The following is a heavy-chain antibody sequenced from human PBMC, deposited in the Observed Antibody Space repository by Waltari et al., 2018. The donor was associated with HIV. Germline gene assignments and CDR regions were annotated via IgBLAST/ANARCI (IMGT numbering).Heavy chain of an antibody. J-gene: IGHJ4*02. CDR3: ASGSRRGHSHGIDY. D-gene: IGHD5-18*01. Sequence: QVQLQESGPGLVKPSETLSLTCSVSGYSIESGYYWGWIRQPPGKALEWIGSSLHSGNTYYNPSLKSRLTISLDTSKNQVSLKLSSVTAADTAGYYCASGSRRGHSHGIDYWGQGTLVTVSS. CDR1: GYSIESGYY. V-gene: IGHV4-38-2*01. CDR2: SLHSGNT.